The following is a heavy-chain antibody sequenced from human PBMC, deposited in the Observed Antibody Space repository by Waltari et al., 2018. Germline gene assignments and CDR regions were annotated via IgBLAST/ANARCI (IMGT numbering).Heavy chain of an antibody. J-gene: IGHJ4*02. CDR1: GYTFTVYY. CDR2: INPNNGAT. V-gene: IGHV1-2*02. Sequence: QVQLVQSGVEVKKPGASVRVSCKAYGYTFTVYYLHWIRKAPGQGPEWMGWINPNNGATHYAQKFQGRVTMTRDTSINTAYLEVTSDDTAVYFCARDRWGESHGYGYWGRGTLVTVSS. CDR3: ARDRWGESHGYGY. D-gene: IGHD7-27*01.